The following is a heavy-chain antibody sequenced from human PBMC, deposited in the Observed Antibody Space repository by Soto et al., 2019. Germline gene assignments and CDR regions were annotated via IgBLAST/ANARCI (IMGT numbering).Heavy chain of an antibody. D-gene: IGHD2-21*01. CDR1: GFMFRSYE. J-gene: IGHJ4*02. V-gene: IGHV3-48*03. CDR2: ISSGGTSM. CDR3: ASEACGDGEGDC. Sequence: EVQLVESGGGLVQPGGSLRLSCAASGFMFRSYEMNWVRQAPGKGLEWVSYISSGGTSMYYADSVKGRFTISRDNAKNSLYLQMNSLRAEDTAVYYCASEACGDGEGDCWGQGALVIVSS.